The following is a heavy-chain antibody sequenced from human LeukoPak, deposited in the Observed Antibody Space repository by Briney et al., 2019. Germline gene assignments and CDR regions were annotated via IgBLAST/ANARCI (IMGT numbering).Heavy chain of an antibody. V-gene: IGHV5-51*01. Sequence: GESLKISCKGSGYSFTNYWIGWVRQMPGKGLEWMGIIYPGDSDTRYSPSFQGQVTISADRSISTAYLQWSSLKASDTAMYYCARRPPSSGSLDFDYWGQGTLVTVSS. J-gene: IGHJ4*02. CDR3: ARRPPSSGSLDFDY. CDR2: IYPGDSDT. CDR1: GYSFTNYW. D-gene: IGHD2-15*01.